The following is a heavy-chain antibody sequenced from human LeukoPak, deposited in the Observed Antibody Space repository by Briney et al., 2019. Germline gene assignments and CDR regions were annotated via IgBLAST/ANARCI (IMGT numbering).Heavy chain of an antibody. CDR2: ISGSGGST. Sequence: PGGSLRFSCAASGFTFSSYAMSWVRQAPGKGLEWVSAISGSGGSTYYADSVKGRFTISRDNSKNTLYLQMNSLRAEDTAVYYCAKLTTVTDYYYYYMDVWGKGTTVTVSS. CDR1: GFTFSSYA. D-gene: IGHD4-11*01. CDR3: AKLTTVTDYYYYYMDV. V-gene: IGHV3-23*01. J-gene: IGHJ6*03.